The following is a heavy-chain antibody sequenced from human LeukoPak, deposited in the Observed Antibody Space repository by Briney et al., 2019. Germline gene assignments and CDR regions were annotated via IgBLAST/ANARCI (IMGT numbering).Heavy chain of an antibody. CDR1: GFTFTNYW. D-gene: IGHD4-23*01. CDR2: MNSNASST. J-gene: IGHJ4*02. Sequence: PGGSLRLSCVASGFTFTNYWMHWVRQAPGKGLVWVARMNSNASSTNYADSVKGRFTISRDNAKKTLYLQMNSLRADDTAVYYCARGPDYGGPLRGQGTLVTVSP. CDR3: ARGPDYGGPL. V-gene: IGHV3-74*01.